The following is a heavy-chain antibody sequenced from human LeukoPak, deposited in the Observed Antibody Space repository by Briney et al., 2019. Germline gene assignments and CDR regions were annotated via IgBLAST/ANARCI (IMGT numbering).Heavy chain of an antibody. CDR3: ASRKKGMATAGFDY. CDR1: GYSFTSYW. D-gene: IGHD5-24*01. J-gene: IGHJ4*02. Sequence: GESLKISCKGSGYSFTSYWSGWVRQMPGKGLKWMGFIYPGDSDTRYSPSFQGQVTISAEKSISTAYLQWSSLKASDTALYYCASRKKGMATAGFDYWGQGTLVTVSS. CDR2: IYPGDSDT. V-gene: IGHV5-51*01.